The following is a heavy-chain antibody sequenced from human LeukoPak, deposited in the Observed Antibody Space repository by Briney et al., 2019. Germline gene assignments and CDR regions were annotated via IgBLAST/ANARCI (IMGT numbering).Heavy chain of an antibody. CDR3: ARDKVVGATHFDY. CDR2: IYSGGST. D-gene: IGHD1-26*01. CDR1: GFTVSSNY. Sequence: PGGSLRLSCAASGFTVSSNYMSWVRQAPGKGLEWASVIYSGGSTYYADSVKGRFTISRDNAKNSLSLQMNSLRAEDTAVYYCARDKVVGATHFDYWGQGTLVTVSS. V-gene: IGHV3-66*01. J-gene: IGHJ4*02.